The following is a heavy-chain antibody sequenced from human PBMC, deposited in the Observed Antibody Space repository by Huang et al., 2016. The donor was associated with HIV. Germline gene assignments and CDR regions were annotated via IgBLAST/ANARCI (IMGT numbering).Heavy chain of an antibody. CDR3: AKGRRAFGV. CDR1: GYSFSIYW. CDR2: IYPCESKS. Sequence: EVQLVQSGAEVKKPGESLKISCTGSGYSFSIYWIAWVRQVPGKGLGWMGIIYPCESKSTYSPSFEGHVSISVDKSINTVYLHWSSLKASDTAIYYCAKGRRAFGVWGQGTWVTVSS. J-gene: IGHJ3*01. V-gene: IGHV5-51*03.